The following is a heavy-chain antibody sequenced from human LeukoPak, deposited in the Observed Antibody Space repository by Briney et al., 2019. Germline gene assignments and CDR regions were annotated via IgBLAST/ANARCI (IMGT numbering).Heavy chain of an antibody. CDR1: GLTFSNYA. V-gene: IGHV3-23*01. CDR3: AREKEQVNYYDSSPVDY. D-gene: IGHD3-22*01. J-gene: IGHJ4*02. CDR2: IRASGDIT. Sequence: GGSLRLSCAASGLTFSNYAMNWVRQAPGKGLEWVSAIRASGDITFYADSVKGRFTISRDNSKNTLYLQITSLRAEDTAVYFCAREKEQVNYYDSSPVDYWGQGTLVTVSS.